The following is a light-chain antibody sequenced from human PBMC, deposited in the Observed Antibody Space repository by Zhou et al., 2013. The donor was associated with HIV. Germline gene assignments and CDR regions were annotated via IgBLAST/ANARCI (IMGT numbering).Light chain of an antibody. CDR2: KAS. J-gene: IGKJ5*01. Sequence: DIQMTQSPSTLSASVGDRVTITCRASQSISTWVAWYQQKPGRAPKLLIHKASSLEVGVPSRFSGSGLGTEFSLTINNLQADDFATYYCQQYKAYPITFGQGTRLDI. CDR1: QSISTW. V-gene: IGKV1-5*03. CDR3: QQYKAYPIT.